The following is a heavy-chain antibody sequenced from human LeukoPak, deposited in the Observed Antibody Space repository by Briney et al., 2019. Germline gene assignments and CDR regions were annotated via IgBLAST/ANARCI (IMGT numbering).Heavy chain of an antibody. D-gene: IGHD2-2*01. J-gene: IGHJ6*03. CDR2: ISSSSSYI. Sequence: GGSLRLSCVASGFTFSSYSMNWVRQAPGKGLDWVSSISSSSSYIYYADSVKGRFTISRDNAKNSLYLQMNSLRAEDTAVYYCAREYCSSTSCYFSYYYYYYMDVWGKGTTVTVSS. V-gene: IGHV3-21*01. CDR3: AREYCSSTSCYFSYYYYYYMDV. CDR1: GFTFSSYS.